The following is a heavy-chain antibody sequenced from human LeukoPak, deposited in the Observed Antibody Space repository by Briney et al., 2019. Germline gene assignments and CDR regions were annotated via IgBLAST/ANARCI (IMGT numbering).Heavy chain of an antibody. CDR2: MYYRGTT. V-gene: IGHV4-39*01. J-gene: IGHJ5*02. D-gene: IGHD1-14*01. Sequence: SETLSLTCTVSGGSISSTGYYWGWVRQPPGKGLEWIGSMYYRGTTYHNAFLKSRVTISVDTSKNQFSLNLTSVIAADTAVYYCGRHVVVPHHFDPWGQGILVTVSS. CDR1: GGSISSTGYY. CDR3: GRHVVVPHHFDP.